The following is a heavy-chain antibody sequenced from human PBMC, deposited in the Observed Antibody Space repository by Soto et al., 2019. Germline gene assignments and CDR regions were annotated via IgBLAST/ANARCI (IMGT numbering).Heavy chain of an antibody. Sequence: ASVKVSCKASGYTFTSSGISWVRQAPGQGLEWMGWISAYNGNTNYAQNLQGRVTMTTDTSTSTAYMDLRSLRSDDTAVYYCARDLGQQLVDYWGQGTLVTVSS. V-gene: IGHV1-18*01. D-gene: IGHD6-13*01. J-gene: IGHJ4*02. CDR3: ARDLGQQLVDY. CDR1: GYTFTSSG. CDR2: ISAYNGNT.